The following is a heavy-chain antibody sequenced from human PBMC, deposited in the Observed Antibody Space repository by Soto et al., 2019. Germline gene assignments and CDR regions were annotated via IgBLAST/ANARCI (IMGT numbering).Heavy chain of an antibody. D-gene: IGHD6-6*01. V-gene: IGHV4-31*03. J-gene: IGHJ4*02. CDR3: ARDRRPSSSSQGEFAY. Sequence: SETLSLTCTVSGGSISSGGYYWSWIRQHPGKGLEWIGYIYYSGSTYYNPSLKSRVTISVDTSKNQFSLKLSSVTAADTAVYYCARDRRPSSSSQGEFAYWGQGTLVTVSS. CDR2: IYYSGST. CDR1: GGSISSGGYY.